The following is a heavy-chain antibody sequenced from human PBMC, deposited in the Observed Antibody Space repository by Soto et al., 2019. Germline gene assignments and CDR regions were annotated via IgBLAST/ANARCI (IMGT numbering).Heavy chain of an antibody. D-gene: IGHD2-15*01. CDR3: ATDLPDCSGGSCYGWFDP. Sequence: QVQLVQSGAEVKKPGASVKVSCKVSGYTLTELSMHWVRQAPGKGLEWMGGFDPEDGETIYAQKFQGRVNMTEDTSTDTAYMELSSLRSEDTAVYYCATDLPDCSGGSCYGWFDPWGQGTLVTVSS. CDR2: FDPEDGET. V-gene: IGHV1-24*01. J-gene: IGHJ5*02. CDR1: GYTLTELS.